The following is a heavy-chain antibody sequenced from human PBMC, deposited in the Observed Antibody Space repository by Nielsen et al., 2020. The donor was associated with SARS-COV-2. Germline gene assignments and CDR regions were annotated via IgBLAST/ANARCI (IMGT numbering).Heavy chain of an antibody. CDR3: ARGGYCSSTSCPDYYYYGMDV. CDR2: INPSGGST. J-gene: IGHJ6*02. D-gene: IGHD2-2*01. Sequence: ASVKVSCKASGYTFTSYYMHWVRQAPGQGLEWMGIINPSGGSTSYAQKLQGRVTMTTDTSTSTAYMELRSLRSDDTAVYYCARGGYCSSTSCPDYYYYGMDVWGQGTTVTVSS. CDR1: GYTFTSYY. V-gene: IGHV1-46*01.